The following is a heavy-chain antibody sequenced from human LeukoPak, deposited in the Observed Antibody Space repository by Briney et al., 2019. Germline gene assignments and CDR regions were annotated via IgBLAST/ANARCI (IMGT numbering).Heavy chain of an antibody. V-gene: IGHV3-64*01. J-gene: IGHJ6*03. Sequence: GGSLRLSCAASGFTFSSYAMHWVRQAPGKGLEYVSAISSNGGSTYYANSVKGRFTISRDNSKNTLYLQMGSLRAEDTAVYYCAKKAAAGNYYYYMDIWGKGTTVTVSS. CDR1: GFTFSSYA. CDR2: ISSNGGST. CDR3: AKKAAAGNYYYYMDI. D-gene: IGHD6-13*01.